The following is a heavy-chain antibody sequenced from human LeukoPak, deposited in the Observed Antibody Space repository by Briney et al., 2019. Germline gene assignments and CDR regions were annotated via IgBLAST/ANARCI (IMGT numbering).Heavy chain of an antibody. CDR3: ARSLSVSSGWYK. CDR1: GGSISSSNW. CDR2: IYHSGST. Sequence: PSGTLSLTCAVSGGSISSSNWWSWVRQPPGKGLEWIGEIYHSGSTNYNPSLKSRVTISVDKSKDQFSLRLSSVTAADTAVYYCARSLSVSSGWYKWGQGTLVTVSS. V-gene: IGHV4-4*02. J-gene: IGHJ4*02. D-gene: IGHD6-19*01.